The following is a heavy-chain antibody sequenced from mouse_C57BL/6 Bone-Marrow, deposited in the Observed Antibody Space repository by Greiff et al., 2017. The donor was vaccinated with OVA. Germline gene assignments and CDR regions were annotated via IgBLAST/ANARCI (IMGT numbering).Heavy chain of an antibody. D-gene: IGHD1-1*01. CDR1: GYTFTDYY. Sequence: VQLQQSGPELVKPGASVKISCKASGYTFTDYYMNWVKQSHGKSLEWIGDINPNNGGTSYNQKFKGKATLTVDKSSSTAYMELRSLTSEDSAVYYCFYYYGSRGYWGQGTTLTVSS. V-gene: IGHV1-26*01. J-gene: IGHJ2*01. CDR3: FYYYGSRGY. CDR2: INPNNGGT.